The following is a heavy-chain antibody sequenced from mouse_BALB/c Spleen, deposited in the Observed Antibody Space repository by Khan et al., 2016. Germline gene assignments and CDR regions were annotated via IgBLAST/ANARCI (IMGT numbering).Heavy chain of an antibody. Sequence: QVQLQQSGDEVMKPGASVKISCKATGYTFSNFWIEWVKQRPGHGLEWIGEILPGSGSTAYNEKFKGKATITADTSSNTAYMQLSSLTSEDSAVYYCARRSLNSYYYDMDYWGQGASVTVSS. CDR1: GYTFSNFW. J-gene: IGHJ4*01. D-gene: IGHD6-2*01. V-gene: IGHV1-9*01. CDR3: ARRSLNSYYYDMDY. CDR2: ILPGSGST.